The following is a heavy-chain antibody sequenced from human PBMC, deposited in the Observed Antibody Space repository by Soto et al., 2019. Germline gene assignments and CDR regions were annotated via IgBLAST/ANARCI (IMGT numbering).Heavy chain of an antibody. Sequence: SGPTLVNPTQTLTLTCTFSGFSLSTSGMCVSWIRQPPGKALERLARIDWDDDKYYSTSLKTRLTISKDTSKNQVVLTMTNMDPVDTATYYCARSPISLGAFDIWGQGTMVTVSS. V-gene: IGHV2-70*11. D-gene: IGHD2-21*01. CDR3: ARSPISLGAFDI. J-gene: IGHJ3*02. CDR1: GFSLSTSGMC. CDR2: IDWDDDK.